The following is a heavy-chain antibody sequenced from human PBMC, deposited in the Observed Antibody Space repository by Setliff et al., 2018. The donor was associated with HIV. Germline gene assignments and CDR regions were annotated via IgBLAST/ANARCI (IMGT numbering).Heavy chain of an antibody. CDR3: AREAPSEPTRYYNFWSGYPDWFDP. J-gene: IGHJ5*02. V-gene: IGHV4-39*07. CDR2: IYNGGAS. D-gene: IGHD3-3*01. Sequence: SETLSLTCTVSGVSINSGNYYWGWIRQPPGKGLEWIGTIYNGGASHYNPSLKSRVIIFLDTSKNQFSLELTSVTAADTAVYYCAREAPSEPTRYYNFWSGYPDWFDPWGQGTLVTVSS. CDR1: GVSINSGNYY.